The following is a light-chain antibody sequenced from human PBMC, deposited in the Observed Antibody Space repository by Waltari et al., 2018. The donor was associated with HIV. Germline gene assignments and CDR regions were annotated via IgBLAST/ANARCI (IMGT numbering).Light chain of an antibody. CDR1: QRVNSN. Sequence: EILMTQSPATLSVYPGERATLSCRASQRVNSNLAWYQQKPGQTPRLLIYGTSTRATDIPARFSGSGSGTEFTLTISSLQSEDFAVYYCHHYNNWRETFGQGTKVEIK. V-gene: IGKV3-15*01. CDR2: GTS. J-gene: IGKJ1*01. CDR3: HHYNNWRET.